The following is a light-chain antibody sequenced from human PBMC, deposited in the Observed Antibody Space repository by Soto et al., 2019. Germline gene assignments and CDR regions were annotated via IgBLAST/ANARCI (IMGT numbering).Light chain of an antibody. Sequence: VLTQSPATLSLFPGERATLSCRASQSVYTNLAWYQQKPGQAPRLLIYDASIRATGIPARFSGSGSGTDFTLTISSLEPEDVAVYFCQQRIYSLTFGGGTKVEIK. J-gene: IGKJ4*01. V-gene: IGKV3-11*01. CDR1: QSVYTN. CDR2: DAS. CDR3: QQRIYSLT.